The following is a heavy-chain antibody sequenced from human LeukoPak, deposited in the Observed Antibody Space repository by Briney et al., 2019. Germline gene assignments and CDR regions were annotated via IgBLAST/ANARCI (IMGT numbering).Heavy chain of an antibody. CDR1: GYSISSGYF. J-gene: IGHJ3*02. Sequence: SETLSLTCAVSGYSISSGYFWGWIRQPPGKGLQWIGSIYHSGSTYYNPSLKSRVTISVDTSKNQFSLKLSSVTAADTAVYYRARVGPRYNWNEDGFDIWGQGTMVTVSS. D-gene: IGHD1-1*01. CDR2: IYHSGST. V-gene: IGHV4-38-2*01. CDR3: ARVGPRYNWNEDGFDI.